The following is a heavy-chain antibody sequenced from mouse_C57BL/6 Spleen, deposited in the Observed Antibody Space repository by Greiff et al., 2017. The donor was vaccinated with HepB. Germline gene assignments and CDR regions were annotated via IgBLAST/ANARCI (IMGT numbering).Heavy chain of an antibody. J-gene: IGHJ1*03. CDR3: ARKKNYYYGSSLWYFDV. V-gene: IGHV1-55*01. Sequence: VQLQQPGAELVKPGASVKMSCKASGYTFTSYWITWVKQRPGQGLEWIGDIYPGSGSTNYNEKFKSNATLTVDTSSSTAYMQLSSLTSEDSAVYYCARKKNYYYGSSLWYFDVWGTGTTVTVSS. CDR1: GYTFTSYW. D-gene: IGHD1-1*01. CDR2: IYPGSGST.